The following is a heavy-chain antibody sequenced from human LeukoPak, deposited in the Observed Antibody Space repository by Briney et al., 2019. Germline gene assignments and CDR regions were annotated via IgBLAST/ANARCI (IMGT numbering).Heavy chain of an antibody. V-gene: IGHV3-23*01. CDR1: GFTFRSYG. CDR2: ISGSGDST. J-gene: IGHJ4*02. Sequence: GGTLRLSCAASGFTFRSYGMTWVRQAPGKGLEWVSAISGSGDSTYYADSVKGRFTISRDNSRNTLYLRMNSLRAGDTAVYYCAKSFRSTSLDYWGQGTLVTVSS. CDR3: AKSFRSTSLDY. D-gene: IGHD2-2*01.